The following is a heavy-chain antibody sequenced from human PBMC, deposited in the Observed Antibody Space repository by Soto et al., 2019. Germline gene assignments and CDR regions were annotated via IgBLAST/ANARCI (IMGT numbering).Heavy chain of an antibody. CDR2: ITGGGDTT. V-gene: IGHV3-23*01. CDR3: AKNRDTGVAGTSCWFDP. CDR1: GFTFSSHA. J-gene: IGHJ5*02. D-gene: IGHD6-19*01. Sequence: TGGSLRLSCAASGFTFSSHAMSWVRQAPGKGLEWVSAITGGGDTTYYADSVKGRFTISRDNSKNISYLHMNSLRAEDTAVYYCAKNRDTGVAGTSCWFDPWGQGTLVTVSS.